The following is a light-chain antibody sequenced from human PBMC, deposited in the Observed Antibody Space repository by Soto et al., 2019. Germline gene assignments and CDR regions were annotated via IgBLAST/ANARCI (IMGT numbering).Light chain of an antibody. J-gene: IGKJ5*01. CDR1: QSINSN. CDR3: QQYTDWPIT. V-gene: IGKV3-15*01. Sequence: EVLMTQSPATLSVSPGDRATLSCRASQSINSNLAWYQQQPGQAPRLLIYAASTRATAVPDRFSGSGSGTDFTLTITSLQSDEFAVYFCQQYTDWPITFGQGTRLEIK. CDR2: AAS.